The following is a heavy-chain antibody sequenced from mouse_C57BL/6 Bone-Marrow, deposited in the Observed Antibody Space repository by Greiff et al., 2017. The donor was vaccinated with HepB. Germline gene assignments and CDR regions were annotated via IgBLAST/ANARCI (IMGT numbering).Heavy chain of an antibody. CDR3: ARKEGITTVVATPATSWYFDV. V-gene: IGHV1-22*01. J-gene: IGHJ1*03. CDR1: GYTFTDYN. CDR2: INPNNGGT. Sequence: VQLKESGPELVKPGASVKMSCKASGYTFTDYNMHWVKQSHGKSLEWIGYINPNNGGTSYNQKFKGKATLTVNKSSSTAYMELRSLTSEDSAVYYCARKEGITTVVATPATSWYFDVWGTGTTVTVSS. D-gene: IGHD1-1*01.